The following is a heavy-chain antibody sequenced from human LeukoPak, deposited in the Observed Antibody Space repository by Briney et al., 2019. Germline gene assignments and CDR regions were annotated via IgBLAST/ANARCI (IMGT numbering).Heavy chain of an antibody. CDR1: GFTFSSYG. CDR3: AKADVRFYDY. CDR2: IRYDGGNK. V-gene: IGHV3-30*02. D-gene: IGHD2/OR15-2a*01. J-gene: IGHJ4*02. Sequence: PGGSLRLSCAASGFTFSSYGMHWVRQAPGKGLEWVAFIRYDGGNKYYADSVKGRFTISRDNSKNTLYLQMNSLRAEDTAVYYCAKADVRFYDYWGQGTLVTVSS.